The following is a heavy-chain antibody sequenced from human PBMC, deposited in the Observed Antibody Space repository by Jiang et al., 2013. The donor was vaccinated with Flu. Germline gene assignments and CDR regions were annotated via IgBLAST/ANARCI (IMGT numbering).Heavy chain of an antibody. CDR3: IREGDYYDGSGYYYPPDH. CDR1: AYSISSGYF. D-gene: IGHD3-22*01. Sequence: GPGLVKPSETLSLTCTVSAYSISSGYFWGWIRQPPGKGLEWIGNIYPSGSAHYNPSLKSRVTISIDTSKNQFSLNLRSMTAADTAIYYCIREGDYYDGSGYYYPPDHWGQGNLVTVSS. V-gene: IGHV4-38-2*02. CDR2: IYPSGSA. J-gene: IGHJ4*02.